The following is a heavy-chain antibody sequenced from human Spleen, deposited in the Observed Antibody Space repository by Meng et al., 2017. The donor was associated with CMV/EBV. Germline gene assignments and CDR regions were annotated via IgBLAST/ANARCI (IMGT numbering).Heavy chain of an antibody. CDR1: GYTFTGYY. J-gene: IGHJ4*02. CDR3: SRSYVAAAVPTY. CDR2: INPNSGGT. D-gene: IGHD6-13*01. V-gene: IGHV1-2*02. Sequence: ASVKVSCKASGYTFTGYYMHWVRQAPGQGLEWMGWINPNSGGTNYAQKFQGRVTMTRDTSISTAYMELGRLRSDDTAVYYCSRSYVAAAVPTYWGQGTLVTVSS.